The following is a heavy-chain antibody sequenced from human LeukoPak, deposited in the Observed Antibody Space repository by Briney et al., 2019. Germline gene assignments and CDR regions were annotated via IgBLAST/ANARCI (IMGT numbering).Heavy chain of an antibody. CDR2: IYHSGST. J-gene: IGHJ4*02. CDR3: ARLGLLQPIDY. D-gene: IGHD3-9*01. V-gene: IGHV4-59*08. CDR1: GGSISSYY. Sequence: PSETLSLTCTVSGGSISSYYWSWIRQPPGKGLEWIGSIYHSGSTYYNPSLKSRVTISVDTSKNQFSLKLSSVTAADTAVYYCARLGLLQPIDYWGQGTLVTVSS.